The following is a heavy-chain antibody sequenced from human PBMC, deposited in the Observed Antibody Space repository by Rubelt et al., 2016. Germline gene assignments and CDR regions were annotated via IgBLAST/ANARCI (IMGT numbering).Heavy chain of an antibody. D-gene: IGHD3-16*01. Sequence: EVQLVESGGALVQPGGSLRLSCAASEFTFSNHSMNWVRQAPGKGLEWVSYISGGSTAIYYADSVKGRFTISRDNGKNSLYRQMNSLRDEDTAVYYCANFWGGWGQGTMVTVSS. J-gene: IGHJ3*01. CDR3: ANFWGG. CDR1: EFTFSNHS. V-gene: IGHV3-48*02. CDR2: ISGGSTAI.